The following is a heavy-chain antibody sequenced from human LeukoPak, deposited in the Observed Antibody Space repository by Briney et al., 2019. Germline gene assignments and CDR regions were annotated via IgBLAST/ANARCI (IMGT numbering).Heavy chain of an antibody. CDR3: ARDPATVTGMYYYYGMDV. V-gene: IGHV3-33*01. Sequence: GRSLRLSCAASGFTFSSYGMHWVRQAPGKGLEWVAVIWYDGSNKCYADSVKGRFTISRDNSKNTLYLQMNSLRAEDTAVYYCARDPATVTGMYYYYGMDVWGQGTTVTVSS. CDR2: IWYDGSNK. D-gene: IGHD4-17*01. CDR1: GFTFSSYG. J-gene: IGHJ6*02.